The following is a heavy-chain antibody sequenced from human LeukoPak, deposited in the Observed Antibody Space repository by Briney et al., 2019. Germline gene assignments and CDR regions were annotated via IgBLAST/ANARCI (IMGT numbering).Heavy chain of an antibody. CDR2: ISNSGST. V-gene: IGHV4-39*07. D-gene: IGHD3-10*01. CDR1: GGSISSSSHY. J-gene: IGHJ4*02. Sequence: SETLSLTCTVSGGSISSSSHYWGWIRQPPGKGLEWIGSISNSGSTYYNPSLKSRVTISVDTSNNQFSLKLSSVTAADTAVYYRARDKGLEFFDYWGQGTLVTVSS. CDR3: ARDKGLEFFDY.